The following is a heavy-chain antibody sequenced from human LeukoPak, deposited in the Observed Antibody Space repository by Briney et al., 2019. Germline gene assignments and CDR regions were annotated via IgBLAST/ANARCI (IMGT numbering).Heavy chain of an antibody. CDR3: ARDLSGY. CDR1: GFTFSSYG. J-gene: IGHJ4*02. D-gene: IGHD3-3*02. CDR2: IWYDGSNK. V-gene: IGHV3-33*01. Sequence: PGGSLRLSCAASGFTFSSYGMHWVRQASGKGLEWVAVIWYDGSNKYYADSVKGRFTISRDNSKNTLYLQMNSLRAEDTAVYYRARDLSGYWGQGTLVTVSS.